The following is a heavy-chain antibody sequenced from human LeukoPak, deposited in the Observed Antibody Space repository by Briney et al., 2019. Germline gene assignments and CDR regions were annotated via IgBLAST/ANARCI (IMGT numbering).Heavy chain of an antibody. D-gene: IGHD4-17*01. CDR2: IFNSGST. J-gene: IGHJ4*02. CDR1: AGSISSNRYY. CDR3: ARGDDYGDYVLDY. Sequence: SETLSLTCSVSAGSISSNRYYWAWTRQPPGKGLEWIGNIFNSGSTHYNPSLKSRVTISADTSKNQFTLRLSSVTAADTAVYYCARGDDYGDYVLDYWARGTLVTVSS. V-gene: IGHV4-39*06.